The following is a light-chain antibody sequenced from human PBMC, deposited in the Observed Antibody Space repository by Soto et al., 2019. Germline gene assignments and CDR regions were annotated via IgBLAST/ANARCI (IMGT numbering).Light chain of an antibody. J-gene: IGKJ5*01. CDR1: QSVSSR. CDR3: QQRSNWPIT. V-gene: IGKV3-11*01. CDR2: GAS. Sequence: EIVMTQSPATLSVSPGERATLSCRASQSVSSRLAWYQQKLGQAPRLLIYGASSRATGIPDRFSGSGSGTDFTLTISSLEPEDFAVYYCQQRSNWPITFGQGTRLEN.